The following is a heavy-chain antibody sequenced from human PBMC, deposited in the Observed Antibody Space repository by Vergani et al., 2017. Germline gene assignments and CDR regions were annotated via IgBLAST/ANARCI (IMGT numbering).Heavy chain of an antibody. J-gene: IGHJ4*02. CDR3: ARGIRGGSASYYFDY. D-gene: IGHD2-15*01. CDR2: MNPNSGNT. V-gene: IGHV1-8*03. CDR1: GYSFSSCD. Sequence: QVQLVQSGAEVKKPGASVKVSCKAYGYSFSSCDINWVRQAPGQGLEWMGWMNPNSGNTGYAQTFQGRVTISRNTSITTAYMELSSLTSEDTAVYYCARGIRGGSASYYFDYWGQGTLVTVSS.